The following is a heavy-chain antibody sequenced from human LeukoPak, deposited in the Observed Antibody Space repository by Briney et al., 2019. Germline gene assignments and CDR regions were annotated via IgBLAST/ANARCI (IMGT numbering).Heavy chain of an antibody. CDR2: IHNSGST. D-gene: IGHD3-10*01. Sequence: SETLSLTCTVSGGSISSDNYYWSWIRQSPGTGLEWIGYIHNSGSTTYNPSLKSRITISVDTSKNQFSLKLNSVTAADTAVYYCAREGGSGSRAKFDPWGQGTLVTVSS. CDR3: AREGGSGSRAKFDP. CDR1: GGSISSDNYY. V-gene: IGHV4-30-4*01. J-gene: IGHJ5*02.